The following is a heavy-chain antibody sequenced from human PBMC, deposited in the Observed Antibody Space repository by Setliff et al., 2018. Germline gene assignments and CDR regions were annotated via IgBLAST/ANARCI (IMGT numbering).Heavy chain of an antibody. Sequence: SETLSLTCTVSGGSISGASIRSYYWSWIRQPPGKGLEFIGYVYYSGTTNYDPSLKSRVTISVDTSKNQFSLELSSVTAADTAIYYCARGGTYRYFDYWGQGTLVTVSS. J-gene: IGHJ4*02. CDR1: GGSISGASIRSYY. CDR3: ARGGTYRYFDY. V-gene: IGHV4-61*01. CDR2: VYYSGTT.